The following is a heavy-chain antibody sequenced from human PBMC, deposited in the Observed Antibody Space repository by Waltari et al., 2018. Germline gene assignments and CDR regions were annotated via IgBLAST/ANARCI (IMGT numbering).Heavy chain of an antibody. J-gene: IGHJ4*02. CDR3: ARDMGQYTNYVAY. CDR1: GFTFGTHW. D-gene: IGHD3-10*01. Sequence: EVQLVESGGGLVQPGGSLRLSCAASGFTFGTHWMRWVRQAPGKGLEWVANINEDGSDVYYVASVKGRFTISRDNAKNSLYLQMNGLRAEDTAVYYCARDMGQYTNYVAYWGQGTLVIVSS. CDR2: INEDGSDV. V-gene: IGHV3-7*03.